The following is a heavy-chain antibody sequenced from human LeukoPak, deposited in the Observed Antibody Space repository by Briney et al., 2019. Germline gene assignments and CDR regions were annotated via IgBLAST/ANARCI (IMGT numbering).Heavy chain of an antibody. D-gene: IGHD3-3*01. J-gene: IGHJ4*02. V-gene: IGHV3-30*04. Sequence: GGSLRLSCAASGFTFSSYAMHWVRQAPGKGLEWVAVISYDGSNKYYADSVKGRFTISRDNSKNTLYLQMNSLRAEDTAVYYCARDNTYYDFWSGYPPTEGFDYWGQGTLVTVSS. CDR3: ARDNTYYDFWSGYPPTEGFDY. CDR1: GFTFSSYA. CDR2: ISYDGSNK.